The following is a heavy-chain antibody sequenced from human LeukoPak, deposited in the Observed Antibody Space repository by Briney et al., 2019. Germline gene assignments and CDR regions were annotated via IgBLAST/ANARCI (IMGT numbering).Heavy chain of an antibody. V-gene: IGHV3-48*01. CDR1: GFTFSSYT. J-gene: IGHJ5*02. CDR2: IRSSSSTI. D-gene: IGHD6-13*01. Sequence: GGSLRLSCAASGFTFSSYTMNWVRQAPGKGLEWVSYIRSSSSTIYYADSVKGRFTISRDNAKNSLYLQMNSLRAEDTAVYYCARGIAAAGLNWFDPWGQGTLVTVSS. CDR3: ARGIAAAGLNWFDP.